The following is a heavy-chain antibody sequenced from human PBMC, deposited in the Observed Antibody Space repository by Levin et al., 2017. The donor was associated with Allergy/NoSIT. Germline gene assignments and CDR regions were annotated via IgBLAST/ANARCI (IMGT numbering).Heavy chain of an antibody. CDR1: GLSFNTYG. CDR2: ITSDGYVA. Sequence: AGGSLRLSCAVSGLSFNTYGMNWVRQARGKGLEWVALITSDGYVAYYADSVRGRFTISRDNSKSTLYLQMNNLRSDDTAVYYCAARVFDYWGQGTLVTVSS. CDR3: AARVFDY. V-gene: IGHV3-30*03. J-gene: IGHJ4*02.